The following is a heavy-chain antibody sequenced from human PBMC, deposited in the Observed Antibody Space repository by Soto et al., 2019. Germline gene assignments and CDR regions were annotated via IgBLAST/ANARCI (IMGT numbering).Heavy chain of an antibody. V-gene: IGHV3-9*01. Sequence: GGSLRLSCAASGFTFDDYAMHWVRQAPGKGLEWVSGISWNSGSIGYADSVKGRFTISRDNAKNSLYLQMNSLRAEDTALYYCAKEPPYSSRKYGMDVWGQGTTVTVSS. CDR3: AKEPPYSSRKYGMDV. D-gene: IGHD6-19*01. CDR1: GFTFDDYA. CDR2: ISWNSGSI. J-gene: IGHJ6*02.